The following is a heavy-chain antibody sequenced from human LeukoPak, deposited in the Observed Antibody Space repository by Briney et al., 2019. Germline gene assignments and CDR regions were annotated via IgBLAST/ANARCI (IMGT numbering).Heavy chain of an antibody. V-gene: IGHV4-30-4*01. CDR1: GGSISSGDYY. CDR3: ARDAGDYGDYGMDV. D-gene: IGHD4-17*01. J-gene: IGHJ6*02. CDR2: IYYSGST. Sequence: PSETLSLTCTVSGGSISSGDYYWSWIRQPPGKGLEWIGYIYYSGSTYYNPSLKSRVTISVDTSKNQFSLKLSSVTAADTAVYYCARDAGDYGDYGMDVWGQGTTVTVSS.